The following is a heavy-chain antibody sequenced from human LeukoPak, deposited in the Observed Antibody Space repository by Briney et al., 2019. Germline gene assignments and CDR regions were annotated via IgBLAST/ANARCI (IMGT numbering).Heavy chain of an antibody. CDR2: IYISGTT. CDR3: ARPRTTSYNDAFDI. J-gene: IGHJ3*02. V-gene: IGHV4-4*07. Sequence: SETLSLTCTVSGGSISTYYWAWIRQPAGKGLEWIGRIYISGTTNCNPSLKSRVTMSVDTSKNQFSLKLTSVTAADTAVYYCARPRTTSYNDAFDIWGQGTMVTVSS. CDR1: GGSISTYY. D-gene: IGHD2/OR15-2a*01.